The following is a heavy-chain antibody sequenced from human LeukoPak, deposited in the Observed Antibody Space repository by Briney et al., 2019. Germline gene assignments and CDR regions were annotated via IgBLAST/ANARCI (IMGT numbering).Heavy chain of an antibody. CDR1: GFTFSSYW. CDR3: ASGYSYGQPSWIYYGMDV. D-gene: IGHD5-18*01. V-gene: IGHV3-7*03. J-gene: IGHJ6*04. CDR2: IKQDGSEK. Sequence: HGGSLRLSCAASGFTFSSYWMSWVRQAPGKGLEWVANIKQDGSEKYYVDSVKGRFTISRDNAKNSLYLQMNSLRAEDTAVYYCASGYSYGQPSWIYYGMDVWGKGTTVTVSS.